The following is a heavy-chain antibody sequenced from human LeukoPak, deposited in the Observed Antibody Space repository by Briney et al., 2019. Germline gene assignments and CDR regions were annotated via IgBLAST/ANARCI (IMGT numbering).Heavy chain of an antibody. CDR2: IYYSGST. CDR1: SGSISSSSDY. J-gene: IGHJ1*01. D-gene: IGHD3-22*01. CDR3: ARRRYYDSTGYLD. Sequence: PSETLSLTCTISSGSISSSSDYWGWIRQPPGKGLEWIADIYYSGSTYYNPSLKSRVSISKDTSNNHFSLRLSSVTAADTALYYCARRRYYDSTGYLDWGQGTLVTVSS. V-gene: IGHV4-39*02.